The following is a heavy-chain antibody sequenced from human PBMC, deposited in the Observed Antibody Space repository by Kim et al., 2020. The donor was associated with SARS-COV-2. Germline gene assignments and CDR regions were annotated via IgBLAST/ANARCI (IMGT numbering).Heavy chain of an antibody. V-gene: IGHV4-59*13. Sequence: SETLSLTCTVSGGSISSYYWSWIRQPPGKGLEWIGYIYYSGSTNYNPSLKSRVTISVDTSKNQFSLKLSSVTAADTAVYYCAIYTRGYCSSTSCYWGMDVWGQGTTVTVSS. CDR3: AIYTRGYCSSTSCYWGMDV. D-gene: IGHD2-2*01. CDR1: GGSISSYY. CDR2: IYYSGST. J-gene: IGHJ6*02.